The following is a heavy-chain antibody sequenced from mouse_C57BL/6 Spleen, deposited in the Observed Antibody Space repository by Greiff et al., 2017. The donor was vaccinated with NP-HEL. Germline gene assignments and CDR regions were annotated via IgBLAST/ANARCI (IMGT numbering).Heavy chain of an antibody. CDR2: IYPSDSET. CDR3: ASPYGNYRYFDV. D-gene: IGHD2-1*01. V-gene: IGHV1-61*01. J-gene: IGHJ1*03. Sequence: VQLQQPGAELVRPGSSVKLSCKASGYTFTSYWMDWVKQRPGQGLEWIGNIYPSDSETHYNQKFKDKATLTVDKSSSTAYMQLSSLTSEDSAVYYCASPYGNYRYFDVWGTGTTVTVSS. CDR1: GYTFTSYW.